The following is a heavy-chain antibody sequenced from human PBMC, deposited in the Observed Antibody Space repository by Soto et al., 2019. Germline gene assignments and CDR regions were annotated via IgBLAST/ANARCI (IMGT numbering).Heavy chain of an antibody. V-gene: IGHV3-23*01. CDR2: ISGSGGST. CDR3: AKDPGDGWYYYYYGMDV. D-gene: IGHD6-19*01. CDR1: GFTFSSYA. Sequence: GGSLRLSCAASGFTFSSYAMSWVRQAPGKGLEWVSAISGSGGSTYYADSVKGRFTISRDNSKNTLYLQMNSLRAEDTAVYYCAKDPGDGWYYYYYGMDVWGQGTTVTVSS. J-gene: IGHJ6*02.